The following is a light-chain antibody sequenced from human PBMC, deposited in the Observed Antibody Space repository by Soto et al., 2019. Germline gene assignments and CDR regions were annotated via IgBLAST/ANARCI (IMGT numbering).Light chain of an antibody. CDR1: QSLNRN. V-gene: IGKV3D-15*01. Sequence: EILMTQSPATLSVSPGERATLSCMASQSLNRNLAWYQQKPGQAPRLIIYGASTRARGIPARFSGSGSGTEFTLTISSLQSEDFALHYCQHYNDWPPAFTFGPGTKVDL. J-gene: IGKJ3*01. CDR3: QHYNDWPPAFT. CDR2: GAS.